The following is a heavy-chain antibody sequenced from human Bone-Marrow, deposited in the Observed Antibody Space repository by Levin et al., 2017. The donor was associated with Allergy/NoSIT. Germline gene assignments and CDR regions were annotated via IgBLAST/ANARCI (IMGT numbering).Heavy chain of an antibody. Sequence: GGSLRLSCAASGFTFSSYGMHWVRQAPGKGLEWVAVISYDGSNKYYADSVKGRFTISRDNSKNTLYLQMNSLRAEDTAVYYCAKDWVVVAATEYYYYGMDVWGQGTTVTVSS. CDR2: ISYDGSNK. V-gene: IGHV3-30*18. D-gene: IGHD2-15*01. CDR3: AKDWVVVAATEYYYYGMDV. J-gene: IGHJ6*02. CDR1: GFTFSSYG.